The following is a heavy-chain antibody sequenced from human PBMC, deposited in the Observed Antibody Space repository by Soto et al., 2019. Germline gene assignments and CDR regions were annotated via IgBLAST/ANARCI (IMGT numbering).Heavy chain of an antibody. CDR3: ARDTGYSDSFHI. Sequence: ASGTLSLTCSFYGGSFSGHSWTGILQSPGKGLEWIGRIYSSGSTNYNPSLKSRVTMSVDASKNQFSLRLSSVTAADTAVYYGARDTGYSDSFHIWGPGTMVTV. CDR2: IYSSGST. J-gene: IGHJ3*02. D-gene: IGHD3-22*01. CDR1: GGSFSGHS. V-gene: IGHV4-4*07.